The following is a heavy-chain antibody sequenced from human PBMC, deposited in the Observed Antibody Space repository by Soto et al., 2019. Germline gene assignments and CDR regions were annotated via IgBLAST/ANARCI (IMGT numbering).Heavy chain of an antibody. CDR2: ITPVLGVE. J-gene: IGHJ4*02. V-gene: IGHV1-69*08. Sequence: QVHLVQSGAEVKKPGSSVKVSCKASGATFSRDTFSWVRQAPGQGLEWVGRITPVLGVEIYAQRFQGRVTITADTSATTGYMELSSLTSEDTDMYFCARDQTVFDYWGQGTLVTVSS. CDR3: ARDQTVFDY. D-gene: IGHD4-17*01. CDR1: GATFSRDT.